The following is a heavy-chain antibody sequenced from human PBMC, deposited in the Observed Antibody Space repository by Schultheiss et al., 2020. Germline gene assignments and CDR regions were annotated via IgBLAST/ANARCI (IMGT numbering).Heavy chain of an antibody. Sequence: GGSLRLSCAASGFTFSSYAMSWVRQAPGKGLEWVSAISGSGGSTYYADSVKGRFTISRDNSKNTLYLQMNSLRAEDTAVYYCARLECSGGSCYSWGQGTLVTVSS. V-gene: IGHV3-23*01. J-gene: IGHJ4*02. D-gene: IGHD2-15*01. CDR1: GFTFSSYA. CDR2: ISGSGGST. CDR3: ARLECSGGSCYS.